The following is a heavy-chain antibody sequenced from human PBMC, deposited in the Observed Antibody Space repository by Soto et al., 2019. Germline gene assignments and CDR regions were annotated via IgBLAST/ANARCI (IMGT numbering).Heavy chain of an antibody. V-gene: IGHV3-23*01. CDR3: ARPVTTFYYYGMDV. CDR1: GFTFSSYA. Sequence: GGSLRLSCAASGFTFSSYAMSWVRQAPGKGLEWVSAISGSGSSTYYADSAKGRFTISRDNSKNTLYLQMNSLRAEDTAVYYCARPVTTFYYYGMDVWGQGTTVTVSS. D-gene: IGHD4-17*01. CDR2: ISGSGSST. J-gene: IGHJ6*02.